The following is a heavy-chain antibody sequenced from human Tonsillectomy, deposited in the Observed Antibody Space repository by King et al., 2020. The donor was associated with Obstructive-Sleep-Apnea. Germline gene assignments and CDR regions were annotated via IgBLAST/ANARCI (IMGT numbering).Heavy chain of an antibody. J-gene: IGHJ6*02. D-gene: IGHD2-8*02. CDR2: IYAVGST. CDR1: GFTVSSKY. CDR3: ARDLVMDV. V-gene: IGHV3-66*01. Sequence: VQLVESGGGLVQPGGSLRLSCAASGFTVSSKYMSWVRQAPGKGLECVSVIYAVGSTYYADSVKGRFTISSDNSKNTVYLQMKSLRAEDTAVYFCARDLVMDVWGQGTTVTVSS.